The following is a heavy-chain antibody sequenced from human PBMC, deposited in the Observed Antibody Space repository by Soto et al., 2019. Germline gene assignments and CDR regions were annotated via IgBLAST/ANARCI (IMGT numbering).Heavy chain of an antibody. CDR3: GRSRSASSHIVFDF. CDR2: SRDRANGYTT. V-gene: IGHV3-72*01. Sequence: ELQLVESGGDLVQPGGSLRLSCEASGFTLSDHYMDWVRQAPGKGLEWVGRSRDRANGYTTEYAASVKGRFTISRDDSKNSLYLQMNSLKTEDTAVYYCGRSRSASSHIVFDFWGQGTRLTVSS. J-gene: IGHJ4*02. CDR1: GFTLSDHY. D-gene: IGHD2-21*01.